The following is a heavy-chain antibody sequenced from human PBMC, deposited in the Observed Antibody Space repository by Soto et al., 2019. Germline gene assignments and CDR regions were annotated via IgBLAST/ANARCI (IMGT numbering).Heavy chain of an antibody. D-gene: IGHD5-12*01. Sequence: ASVKVSCKFSGYNFINYGMTWARQAPGQGLEWMGWISGSNGATKYAQRFQARVTLTTDTSTNTAYMELRSLRLDDTAVYYCARDSKWLIINGNWFDSWGQGTLVTVSS. J-gene: IGHJ5*01. CDR2: ISGSNGAT. CDR1: GYNFINYG. CDR3: ARDSKWLIINGNWFDS. V-gene: IGHV1-18*04.